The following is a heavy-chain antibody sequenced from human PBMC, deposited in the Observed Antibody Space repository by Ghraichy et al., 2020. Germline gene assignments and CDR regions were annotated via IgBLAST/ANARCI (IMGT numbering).Heavy chain of an antibody. CDR3: ARDMASITPLVGGVHY. D-gene: IGHD5-24*01. CDR2: ISSSSSYI. CDR1: GFTFSSYS. V-gene: IGHV3-21*01. Sequence: GGSLRLSCAASGFTFSSYSMNWIRQAPGKGLEWVSSISSSSSYIYYADSVKGRFTISRDNAKNSLYLQMNSMRAEDTAVYYCARDMASITPLVGGVHYWGKVTLVIVSS. J-gene: IGHJ4*02.